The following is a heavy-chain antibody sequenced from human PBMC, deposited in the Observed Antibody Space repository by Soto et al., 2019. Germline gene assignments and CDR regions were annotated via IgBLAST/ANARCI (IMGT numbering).Heavy chain of an antibody. CDR2: INHSGST. Sequence: QVQLQQWGAGLLKPSETLSLTCAVYGGSFSGYYWSWIRQPPGKGLEWIGEINHSGSTNYNPSLKSRVTISVDTSKNQFSLKLSSVTAADTAVYYCARRRYDYVWGSYRYPYYYGMDVWGQGTTVTVSS. CDR1: GGSFSGYY. D-gene: IGHD3-16*02. J-gene: IGHJ6*02. V-gene: IGHV4-34*01. CDR3: ARRRYDYVWGSYRYPYYYGMDV.